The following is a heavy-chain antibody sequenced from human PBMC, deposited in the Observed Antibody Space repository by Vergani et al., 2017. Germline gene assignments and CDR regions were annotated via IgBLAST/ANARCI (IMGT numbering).Heavy chain of an antibody. Sequence: EVQLVESGGGLVKPGGSLRLSCAASGFTFSSYSMNWVRQAPGEGLEWVSSISSSSSYIYYADSEKGRFTSSRDNTKNSLYQQMNSLRAEDTAVYYCARVVGIVVVWHDFDYWGQGTLVTVSS. CDR2: ISSSSSYI. D-gene: IGHD2-2*01. CDR3: ARVVGIVVVWHDFDY. J-gene: IGHJ4*02. V-gene: IGHV3-21*01. CDR1: GFTFSSYS.